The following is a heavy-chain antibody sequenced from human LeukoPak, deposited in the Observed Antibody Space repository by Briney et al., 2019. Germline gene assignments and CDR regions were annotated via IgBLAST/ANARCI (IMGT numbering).Heavy chain of an antibody. CDR2: ISSSSDYI. J-gene: IGHJ4*02. V-gene: IGHV3-21*04. CDR1: GFTVSSNY. D-gene: IGHD1-26*01. Sequence: SGGSLRLSCAASGFTVSSNYMSWVRQAPGKGLEWVSSISSSSDYIYYADSVKGRFTISRDNAKNSLYLQMNSLRAEDTAVYYCAKDMRGSYAYYFDYWGQGTLVTVSS. CDR3: AKDMRGSYAYYFDY.